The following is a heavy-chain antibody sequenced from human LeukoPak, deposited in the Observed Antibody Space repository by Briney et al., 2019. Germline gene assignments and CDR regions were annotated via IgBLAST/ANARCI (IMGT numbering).Heavy chain of an antibody. J-gene: IGHJ4*02. Sequence: SETLSLTCTVSGYSLSSGFFCDWIRQSPGKGLEWIGSFSHRGGSYHNPSLKSRVTISVDTSKNQFSLKLLSVTAADTAVYYCARRSTLYSSGWFYFDYWGQGTLVTVSS. D-gene: IGHD6-19*01. CDR3: ARRSTLYSSGWFYFDY. CDR2: FSHRGGS. V-gene: IGHV4-38-2*02. CDR1: GYSLSSGFF.